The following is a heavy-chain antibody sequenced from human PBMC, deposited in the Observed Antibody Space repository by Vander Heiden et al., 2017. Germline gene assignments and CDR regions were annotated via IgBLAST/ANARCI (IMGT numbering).Heavy chain of an antibody. CDR2: SSSSNSYI. D-gene: IGHD1-1*01. J-gene: IGHJ6*02. CDR3: ARVYNTDYGMDV. Sequence: VQLVASGGGLVMPGGSLRLSWAGSGCTFSNYYMNWVRQAPGKRLEWVSSSSSSNSYIYYADSVKGRFTISRDNAKNSLYLQMNSLRAEDTAVYYCARVYNTDYGMDVWGQGTTVTVSS. CDR1: GCTFSNYY. V-gene: IGHV3-21*01.